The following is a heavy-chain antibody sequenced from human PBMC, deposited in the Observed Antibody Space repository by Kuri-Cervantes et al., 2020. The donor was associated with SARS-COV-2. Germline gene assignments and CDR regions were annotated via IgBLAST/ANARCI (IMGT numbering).Heavy chain of an antibody. CDR3: ARTARHFDL. D-gene: IGHD5-18*01. CDR2: IYYSGST. CDR1: GGSISSYY. V-gene: IGHV4-59*12. J-gene: IGHJ2*01. Sequence: SETLSLTCTVSGGSISSYYWSWIRQPPGKGLEWIGYIYYSGSTNYNPSLKSRVTISVDTSKNQFSLKLSSATAADTAVYYCARTARHFDLWGRGTLVTVSS.